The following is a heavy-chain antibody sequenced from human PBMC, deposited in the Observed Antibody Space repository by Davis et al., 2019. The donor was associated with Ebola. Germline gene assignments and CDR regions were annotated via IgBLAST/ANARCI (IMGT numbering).Heavy chain of an antibody. CDR2: INNTGGTT. CDR1: GFTFKNYA. V-gene: IGHV3-23*01. J-gene: IGHJ4*02. CDR3: AKAGAQGCITSCYHFDY. Sequence: PGGSLRLSCAASGFTFKNYAMSWVRQAPGKGLEWVSGINNTGGTTYYGDSVKGRFTVSRDNSKNTLYLQLSSLRADDTAVYYCAKAGAQGCITSCYHFDYWGQGALVTVSS. D-gene: IGHD2-2*01.